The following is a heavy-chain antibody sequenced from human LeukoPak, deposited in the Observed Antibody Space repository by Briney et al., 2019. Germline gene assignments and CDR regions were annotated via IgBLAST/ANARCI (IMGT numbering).Heavy chain of an antibody. Sequence: GGSLRLSCAASGFTFSNYDMNWVRQAPGKGQEWVANINQNGSEKYHVDSVKGRFTISRDNAKNSLYLQMNSLRAEDTAVYYCAKDFESHLIAAAGGPGGVWGQGTLVTVSS. D-gene: IGHD6-13*01. CDR1: GFTFSNYD. CDR3: AKDFESHLIAAAGGPGGV. J-gene: IGHJ4*02. V-gene: IGHV3-7*01. CDR2: INQNGSEK.